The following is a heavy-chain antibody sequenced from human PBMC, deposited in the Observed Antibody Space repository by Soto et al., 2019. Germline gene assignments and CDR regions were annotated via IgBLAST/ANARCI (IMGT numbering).Heavy chain of an antibody. CDR1: GDSVSSNSSA. CDR2: TYYRSKWYN. D-gene: IGHD6-19*01. Sequence: SQTLSLTFAISGDSVSSNSSAWNWIRQSPSRGLEWLGRTYYRSKWYNDYAVSVKSRRTINPDTSKNQFSLQLNSVTPEDTAVYYCARSRSHIAVAGGYYYYGMDVWGQGTTVTVSS. CDR3: ARSRSHIAVAGGYYYYGMDV. V-gene: IGHV6-1*01. J-gene: IGHJ6*02.